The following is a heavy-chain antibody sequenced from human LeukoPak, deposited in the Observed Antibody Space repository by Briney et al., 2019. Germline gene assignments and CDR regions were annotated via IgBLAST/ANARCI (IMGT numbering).Heavy chain of an antibody. CDR2: IHHSGST. D-gene: IGHD1-26*01. CDR1: GFTFSSYE. CDR3: ARVRSSRAFDY. V-gene: IGHV4-4*02. Sequence: GSLRLSCAGSGFTFSSYEMNWVRQPPGKGLEWIGEIHHSGSTNYNPSLRSRVTISVDKSKNQFSLILSSVTAADTAVYYCARVRSSRAFDYWGQGTLVTVSS. J-gene: IGHJ4*02.